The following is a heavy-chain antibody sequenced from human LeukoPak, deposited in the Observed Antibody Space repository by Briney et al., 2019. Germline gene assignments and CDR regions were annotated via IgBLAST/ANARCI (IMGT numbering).Heavy chain of an antibody. J-gene: IGHJ4*02. V-gene: IGHV3-23*01. CDR1: GFTVSDNY. CDR3: SSAAASPMKQFDY. Sequence: GGSLRLSCAASGFTVSDNYMSWVRQAPGKGLEWVSAISGSGGSTYYADSVKGRFTISRDNSKNTLYLQMNSLRAEDTAVYYCSSAAASPMKQFDYWGQGTLVTVSS. CDR2: ISGSGGST. D-gene: IGHD6-13*01.